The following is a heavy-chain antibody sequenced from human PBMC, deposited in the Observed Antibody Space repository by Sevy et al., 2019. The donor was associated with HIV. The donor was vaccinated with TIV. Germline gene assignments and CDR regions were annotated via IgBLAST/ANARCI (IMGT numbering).Heavy chain of an antibody. V-gene: IGHV1-69*04. J-gene: IGHJ6*02. CDR2: IIPILGIA. CDR1: GGTFSSYA. Sequence: ASVKVSCKASGGTFSSYAISWVRQAPGQGLEWMGRIIPILGIANYAQKFQGRVTITVEKSTSTAYMELSSLRSEDTAVYYCARDDSSLTYYYGMDVWGQGTTVTVSS. CDR3: ARDDSSLTYYYGMDV. D-gene: IGHD6-13*01.